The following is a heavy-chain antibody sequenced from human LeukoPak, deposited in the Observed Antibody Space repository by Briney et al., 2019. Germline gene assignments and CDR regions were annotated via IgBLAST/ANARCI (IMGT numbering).Heavy chain of an antibody. J-gene: IGHJ5*02. CDR2: INPNSGGT. CDR3: ASLSRGTSLIQLWSTPELTAYNWFDP. V-gene: IGHV1-2*02. CDR1: GYTFTSYG. Sequence: VASVKVSCKASGYTFTSYGISWVRQAPGQGLEWMGWINPNSGGTNYAQKFQGRVTMTRDTSISTAYMELSRLRSDDTAVYYCASLSRGTSLIQLWSTPELTAYNWFDPWGQGTLVTVSS. D-gene: IGHD5-18*01.